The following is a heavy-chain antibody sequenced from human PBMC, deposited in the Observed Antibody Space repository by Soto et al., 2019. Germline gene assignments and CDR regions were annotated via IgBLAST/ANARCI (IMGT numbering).Heavy chain of an antibody. J-gene: IGHJ4*02. CDR2: ISAHNGNT. V-gene: IGHV1-18*01. D-gene: IGHD6-6*01. CDR3: AGGRDGDY. Sequence: QVHLVQSGAEVKKPGASVKVSCKGSGYGFTTYGITWVRQAPGQGLEWMAWISAHNGNTNYAQKLQGRVTVTRDTSTSTAYMELRSLRSDDTAGYYCAGGRDGDYWGQGALVTVSS. CDR1: GYGFTTYG.